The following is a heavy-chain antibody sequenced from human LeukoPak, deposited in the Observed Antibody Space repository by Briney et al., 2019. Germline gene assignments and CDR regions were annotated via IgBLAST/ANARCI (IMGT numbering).Heavy chain of an antibody. D-gene: IGHD6-13*01. CDR3: ATPVGDGYSSSWELRD. J-gene: IGHJ4*02. CDR1: GFTFSSYA. CDR2: ISGSGGST. Sequence: HPGGSLRLSCAASGFTFSSYAMSWVRQAPGKGLEWVSAISGSGGSTYYADSVKGRFTISRDNSKNTLYLQMNSLRAEDTAVYYCATPVGDGYSSSWELRDWGQGTLVTVSS. V-gene: IGHV3-23*01.